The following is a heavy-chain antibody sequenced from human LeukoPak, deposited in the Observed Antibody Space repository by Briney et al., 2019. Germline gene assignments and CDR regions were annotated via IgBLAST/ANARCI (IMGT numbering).Heavy chain of an antibody. CDR1: GFTFSSYA. CDR2: ISYDGSNK. J-gene: IGHJ4*02. Sequence: GGSLRLSCAASGFTFSSYAMHWVRQAPGKGLEWVAVISYDGSNKYYADSVKGRFTISRDNSKSTLYLQMNSLRAEDTAVYYCTRDWAAAGRVFDYWGQGTLVTVSS. V-gene: IGHV3-30-3*01. CDR3: TRDWAAAGRVFDY. D-gene: IGHD6-13*01.